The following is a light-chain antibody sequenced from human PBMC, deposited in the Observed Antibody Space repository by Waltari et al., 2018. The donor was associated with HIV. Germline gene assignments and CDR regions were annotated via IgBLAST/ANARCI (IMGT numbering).Light chain of an antibody. CDR3: AAWDDSLSGHVV. CDR2: RNN. V-gene: IGLV1-47*01. J-gene: IGLJ2*01. CDR1: SSNLGSNY. Sequence: QSVLTPPPSASGTPGQRVTISCSGSSSNLGSNYVYWYQQLPGTAPKLLIYRNNQRPSGVPDRFSGSKSGTSASLAISGLRSEDEADYYCAAWDDSLSGHVVFGGGTKLTVL.